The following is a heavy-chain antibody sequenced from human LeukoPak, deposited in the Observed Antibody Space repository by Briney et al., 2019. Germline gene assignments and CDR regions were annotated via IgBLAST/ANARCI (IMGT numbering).Heavy chain of an antibody. CDR3: ASQSTTTTDPPFFDY. D-gene: IGHD4-17*01. V-gene: IGHV3-48*04. Sequence: GSLRLSCAASGFTFSSYSMNWVRQAPGKGLEWVSYISSSSSTIYYADSVKGRFTISRDNAKNSLYLQMNSLRAEDTAVYYCASQSTTTTDPPFFDYWGQGTLVTVSS. CDR2: ISSSSSTI. CDR1: GFTFSSYS. J-gene: IGHJ4*02.